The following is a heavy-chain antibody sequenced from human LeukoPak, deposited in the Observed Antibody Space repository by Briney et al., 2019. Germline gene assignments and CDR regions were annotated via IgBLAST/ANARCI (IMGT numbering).Heavy chain of an antibody. CDR1: GYSFTSYW. CDR2: IYPGDSDT. J-gene: IGHJ4*02. CDR3: ARGYCSSTSCYNFDY. D-gene: IGHD2-2*02. V-gene: IGHV5-51*01. Sequence: GESLKISCKGSGYSFTSYWIGWVRQMPGKGLEWMGIIYPGDSDTRYSPSFQGQVTISADKSISTAYLQWSSLKASDTAVYYCARGYCSSTSCYNFDYWGQGTLVTVSS.